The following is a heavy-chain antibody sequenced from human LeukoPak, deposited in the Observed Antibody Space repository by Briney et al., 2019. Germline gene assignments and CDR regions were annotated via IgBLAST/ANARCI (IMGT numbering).Heavy chain of an antibody. Sequence: GGSLRLSCAASGFTFSSYSMNWVRQAPGKGLEWVSSISSSSSYIYYADSVKGRFTISRDNAKNSLYLQMNSLRAEDTAVYYCARAPGGYPPWYYFDYWGQGTLVTVP. CDR1: GFTFSSYS. J-gene: IGHJ4*02. V-gene: IGHV3-21*01. CDR3: ARAPGGYPPWYYFDY. CDR2: ISSSSSYI. D-gene: IGHD1-26*01.